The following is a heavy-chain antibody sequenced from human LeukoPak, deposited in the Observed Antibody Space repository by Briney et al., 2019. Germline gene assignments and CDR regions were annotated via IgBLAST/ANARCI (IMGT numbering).Heavy chain of an antibody. Sequence: GSVKVSSKASGHAFTGYYMHWVRQAPGQGLGWMGWIKFNSSGTKYTQKFQGRVTMTRDTSISTAYMELSRLRSDDTAVYYCARGLSSGGDWGQGTLVTVSS. CDR2: IKFNSSGT. CDR1: GHAFTGYY. J-gene: IGHJ4*02. D-gene: IGHD6-19*01. V-gene: IGHV1-2*02. CDR3: ARGLSSGGD.